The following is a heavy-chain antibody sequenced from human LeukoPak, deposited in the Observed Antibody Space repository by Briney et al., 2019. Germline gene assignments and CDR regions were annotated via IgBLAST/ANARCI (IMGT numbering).Heavy chain of an antibody. CDR2: VNSDGTGT. D-gene: IGHD5-12*01. J-gene: IGHJ6*03. Sequence: GGSLRLSCAASGFTFSSYWMHWFRQAPGKGLVWVSRVNSDGTGTTYADSVEGRFTISRDNAKNTVYLQMNSLRAEDTAIYYCIRTLIVATSPYMDVWGKGTTVTVSS. V-gene: IGHV3-74*01. CDR3: IRTLIVATSPYMDV. CDR1: GFTFSSYW.